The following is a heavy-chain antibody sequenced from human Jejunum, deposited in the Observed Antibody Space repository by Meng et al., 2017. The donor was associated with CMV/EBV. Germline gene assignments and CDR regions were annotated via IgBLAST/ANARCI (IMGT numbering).Heavy chain of an antibody. D-gene: IGHD4-17*01. CDR2: IKNKVRGATT. J-gene: IGHJ4*02. Sequence: SCSGSGFSLSSPWMTWLRQAPWKGLEWVGRIKNKVRGATTDYAAPVKGRFTISRDDSKNMLYLQMDSLKTEDTAVYYCTTEDYGLVDWGQGTLVTVSS. CDR3: TTEDYGLVD. V-gene: IGHV3-15*07. CDR1: GFSLSSPW.